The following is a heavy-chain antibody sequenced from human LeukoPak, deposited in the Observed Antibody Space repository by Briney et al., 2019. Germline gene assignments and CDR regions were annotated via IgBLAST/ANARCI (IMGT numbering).Heavy chain of an antibody. CDR3: TTDYSSGWYDDY. D-gene: IGHD6-19*01. CDR2: IKSKTDGGTT. J-gene: IGHJ4*02. CDR1: GFTFSNAW. V-gene: IGHV3-15*01. Sequence: GGSLRLSCAASGFTFSNAWMSWVRQAPGKGLEWVGRIKSKTDGGTTDYAAPVKGRFTISRDDSKNTLYLQMNSLKTEDTAVYYCTTDYSSGWYDDYWGQGTLVTVSS.